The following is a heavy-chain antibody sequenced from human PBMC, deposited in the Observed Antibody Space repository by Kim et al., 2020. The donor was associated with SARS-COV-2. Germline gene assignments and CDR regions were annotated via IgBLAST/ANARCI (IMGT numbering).Heavy chain of an antibody. J-gene: IGHJ4*02. CDR3: ARRVIAAAGRVRPWYY. Sequence: SETLSLTCAVYGGSFSGYYWNWIRQPPGKGLEWIGEINHSGSTNYNPSLKSRVTISVDTSKNQFSLKLSSVTAADTAVYYCARRVIAAAGRVRPWYYWGQGTLVTVSS. CDR2: INHSGST. V-gene: IGHV4-34*01. D-gene: IGHD6-13*01. CDR1: GGSFSGYY.